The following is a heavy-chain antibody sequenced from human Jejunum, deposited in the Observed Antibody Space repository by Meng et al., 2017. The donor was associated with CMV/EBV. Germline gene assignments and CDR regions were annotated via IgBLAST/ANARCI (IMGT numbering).Heavy chain of an antibody. J-gene: IGHJ3*02. D-gene: IGHD2-2*01. CDR1: YA. Sequence: YASSWVRQAPGKGPEWVSSISADNSNINYADSVKGRFTISRDNSKNTLYLQMNSLRAEDTAVYYCANSVRNMDQLLIPPAFDSWGQGTMVTVSS. V-gene: IGHV3-23*01. CDR2: ISADNSNI. CDR3: ANSVRNMDQLLIPPAFDS.